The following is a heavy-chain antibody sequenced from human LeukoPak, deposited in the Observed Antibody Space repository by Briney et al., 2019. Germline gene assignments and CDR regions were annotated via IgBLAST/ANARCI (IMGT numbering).Heavy chain of an antibody. V-gene: IGHV1-8*01. CDR2: MNPNSGNT. J-gene: IGHJ5*02. CDR3: ARAHEKLRYFDWLSGTNWFDP. Sequence: ASVKVSCKASGYTFTSYDINWVRQATGQGLEWMGWMNPNSGNTGYAQKFQGRVTMTRNTSISTAYMELGSLRSEDTAVYYCARAHEKLRYFDWLSGTNWFDPWGQGTLVTVSS. CDR1: GYTFTSYD. D-gene: IGHD3-9*01.